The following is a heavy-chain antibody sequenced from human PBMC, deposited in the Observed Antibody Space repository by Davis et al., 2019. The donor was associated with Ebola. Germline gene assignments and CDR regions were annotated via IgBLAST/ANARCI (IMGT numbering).Heavy chain of an antibody. V-gene: IGHV4-39*01. CDR2: IYYSGIT. J-gene: IGHJ4*02. D-gene: IGHD6-19*01. Sequence: SETLSLTCTVSGGSIISSSSYWGWIRQPPRKGLEWIGSIYYSGITYYNPSLKSRVTISVDTSKNQFSLKLRSVTAADTAVYYCARRAYSIGWYFDYWGRGTLVTVSS. CDR1: GGSIISSSSY. CDR3: ARRAYSIGWYFDY.